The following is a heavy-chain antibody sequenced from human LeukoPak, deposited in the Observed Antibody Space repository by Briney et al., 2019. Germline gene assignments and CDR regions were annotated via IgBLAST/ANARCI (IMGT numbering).Heavy chain of an antibody. CDR2: INHSVIT. J-gene: IGHJ6*03. V-gene: IGHV4-34*01. CDR1: GGSFRGYY. Sequence: PSETLSLTCAVYGGSFRGYYWSWIRQPPGNALEWIGEINHSVITNYNPYLKSRVTISVDTSKNQFSLKLSSVTAADTAVYYCARPGRRFSSPLHYYYYMDVWGKGTTVTVSS. D-gene: IGHD3-3*01. CDR3: ARPGRRFSSPLHYYYYMDV.